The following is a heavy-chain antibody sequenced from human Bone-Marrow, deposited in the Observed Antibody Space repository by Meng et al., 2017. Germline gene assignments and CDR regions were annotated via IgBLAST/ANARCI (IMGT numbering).Heavy chain of an antibody. V-gene: IGHV4-59*01. CDR3: ARGRDYDFWSGSYYYGMDV. Sequence: SETLSLTCTVSGGSISIYYWSWIRQPPGKGLEWIGYIYYSGSTNYNPSLKSRVTISVDTSKNQFSLKLSSVTAADTAVYYCARGRDYDFWSGSYYYGMDVWGQGTTVTVSS. CDR2: IYYSGST. D-gene: IGHD3-3*01. CDR1: GGSISIYY. J-gene: IGHJ6*02.